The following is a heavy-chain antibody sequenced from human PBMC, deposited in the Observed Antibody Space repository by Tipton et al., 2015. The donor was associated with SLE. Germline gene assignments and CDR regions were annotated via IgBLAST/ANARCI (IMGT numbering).Heavy chain of an antibody. CDR2: IYYSGST. CDR1: GGSISSSSYY. V-gene: IGHV4-61*01. D-gene: IGHD2-2*01. J-gene: IGHJ3*02. CDR3: ARGAVVVPAGAFDI. Sequence: TLSLTCTVSGGSISSSSYYWSWIRQPPGKGLEWIGYIYYSGSTNYNPSLKSRVTISVDTSKNQFSLKLSSVTAADTAVYYCARGAVVVPAGAFDIWGQGTMVTVSS.